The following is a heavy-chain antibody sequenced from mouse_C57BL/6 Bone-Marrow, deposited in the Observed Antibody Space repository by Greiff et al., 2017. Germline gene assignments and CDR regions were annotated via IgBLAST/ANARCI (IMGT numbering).Heavy chain of an antibody. CDR2: IDPENGDT. J-gene: IGHJ4*01. V-gene: IGHV14-4*01. D-gene: IGHD1-1*01. CDR1: GFNINDDY. Sequence: EVQLQQSGAELVRPGASVKLSCTASGFNINDDYMHWVKQRPEQGLEWIGWIDPENGDTEYASKFQGKATLTADTSSNTAYLQLSSLTSEDTAVYYYTAEEFRVITTVEVPMDYWGQGTSVTVSS. CDR3: TAEEFRVITTVEVPMDY.